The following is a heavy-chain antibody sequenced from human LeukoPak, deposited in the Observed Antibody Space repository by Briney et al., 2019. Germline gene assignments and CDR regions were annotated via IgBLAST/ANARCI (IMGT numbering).Heavy chain of an antibody. CDR1: GGSISSYY. CDR3: ARDITGTTLQWFDP. D-gene: IGHD1-7*01. J-gene: IGHJ5*02. Sequence: PSETLSLTCTVSGGSISSYYWSWIRQPAGKGLEWIGRIYTSGSTNYNPSLKSRVTMSVDTSKNQFSLKLSSVTAADTAVYYCARDITGTTLQWFDPWGQGTLVTVSS. V-gene: IGHV4-4*07. CDR2: IYTSGST.